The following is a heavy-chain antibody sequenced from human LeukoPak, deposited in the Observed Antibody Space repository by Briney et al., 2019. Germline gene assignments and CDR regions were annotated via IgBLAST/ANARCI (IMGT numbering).Heavy chain of an antibody. CDR2: ISAYSGNT. J-gene: IGHJ5*02. V-gene: IGHV1-18*01. CDR1: GYTFTSYG. D-gene: IGHD2-2*01. CDR3: ARVTGYCSSTSCYEGWFDP. Sequence: GASVKVSCKASGYTFTSYGISWVRQAPGQGLEWMGWISAYSGNTNYAQKLQGRVTMTTDTSTSTAYMELRSLRSDDTAVYYCARVTGYCSSTSCYEGWFDPWGQGTLVTVSS.